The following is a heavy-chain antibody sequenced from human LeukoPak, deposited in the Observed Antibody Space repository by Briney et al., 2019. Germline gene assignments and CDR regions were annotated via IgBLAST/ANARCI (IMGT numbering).Heavy chain of an antibody. J-gene: IGHJ4*02. Sequence: GGSLRLSCAASGFTFSGYGMHWVRQAPGKGLEWVAVISYDGSNKYYADSVKGRFTISRDNSKNTLYLQMNSLRAEDTAVYYCAKSIPEWATAFDYWGQGTLVTVSS. CDR3: AKSIPEWATAFDY. D-gene: IGHD5-12*01. CDR1: GFTFSGYG. V-gene: IGHV3-30*18. CDR2: ISYDGSNK.